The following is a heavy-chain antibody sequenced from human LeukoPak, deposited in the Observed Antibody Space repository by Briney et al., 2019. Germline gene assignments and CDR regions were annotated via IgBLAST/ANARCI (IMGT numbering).Heavy chain of an antibody. V-gene: IGHV3-30*02. J-gene: IGHJ4*02. D-gene: IGHD6-6*01. CDR1: GFSFSSYA. Sequence: GGSLRPSCAVSGFSFSSYAMHWVRQAPGMGLEWVAVIRHDETNEYYADSVQGRFTISRDTSKNTLYLQMNSLRAEDTAVYYCAKEYTPSSPLGELDSWGQGTLVTVSS. CDR2: IRHDETNE. CDR3: AKEYTPSSPLGELDS.